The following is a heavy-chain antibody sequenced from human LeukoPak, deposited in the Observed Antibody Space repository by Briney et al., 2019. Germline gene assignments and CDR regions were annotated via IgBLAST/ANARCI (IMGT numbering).Heavy chain of an antibody. Sequence: GASVKVSCKASGYTFTSYHMHWVRQAPGQGLEWMGWINPNSGDTHYAQKFQGRVTMTRDTSISTAYMDLNSLISDDTAVYYCARVQYQLLFEGNWFDPWGQGTLVTVSS. CDR2: INPNSGDT. J-gene: IGHJ5*02. D-gene: IGHD2-2*01. V-gene: IGHV1-2*02. CDR1: GYTFTSYH. CDR3: ARVQYQLLFEGNWFDP.